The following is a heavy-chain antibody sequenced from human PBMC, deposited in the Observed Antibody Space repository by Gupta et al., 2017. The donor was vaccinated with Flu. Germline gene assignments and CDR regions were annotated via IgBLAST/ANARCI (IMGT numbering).Heavy chain of an antibody. CDR2: INHSGST. V-gene: IGHV4-34*01. J-gene: IGHJ6*03. CDR3: ARGYSSGYYLMYYYYYYYMDV. Sequence: LEWIGEINHSGSTNYNPSLKCRVTISVDTSKNQFSLKLSSVTAADTAVYYCARGYSSGYYLMYYYYYYYMDVWGKGTTVTVSS. D-gene: IGHD3-22*01.